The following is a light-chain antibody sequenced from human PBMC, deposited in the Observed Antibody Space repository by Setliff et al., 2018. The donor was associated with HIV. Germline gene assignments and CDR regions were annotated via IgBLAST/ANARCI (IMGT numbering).Light chain of an antibody. CDR2: SNN. J-gene: IGLJ2*01. CDR3: AAWDVSLNGPV. CDR1: TPNIGTNT. Sequence: ALTQPPSASGTPGQRVPISCSGSTPNIGTNTVNWYQQFPGTAPKLIIYSNNQRLPGVPDRFSGSKSGSSASLAISGLQSEDEADYYCAAWDVSLNGPVFGGGTKVTV. V-gene: IGLV1-44*01.